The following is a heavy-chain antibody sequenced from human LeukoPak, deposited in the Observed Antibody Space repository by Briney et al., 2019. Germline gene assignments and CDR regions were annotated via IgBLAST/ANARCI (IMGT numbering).Heavy chain of an antibody. V-gene: IGHV4-30-2*01. CDR3: ARERGVDTAPDYYYMDV. Sequence: SQTLSLTCAVSGGSISSGGYSWSWIRQPPGKGLEWIGYIYHSGSTYYNPSLKSRVTISVDTSKNQFSLKLSSVTAADTAVYYCARERGVDTAPDYYYMDVWGKGTTVTVSS. D-gene: IGHD5-18*01. CDR1: GGSISSGGYS. CDR2: IYHSGST. J-gene: IGHJ6*03.